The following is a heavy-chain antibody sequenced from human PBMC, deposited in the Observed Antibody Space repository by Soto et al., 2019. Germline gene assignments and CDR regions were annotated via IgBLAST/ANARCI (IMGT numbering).Heavy chain of an antibody. CDR1: GFIFEDFA. V-gene: IGHV3-9*01. CDR2: ISWNSATL. J-gene: IGHJ4*02. CDR3: AKDVGSYYYDTSACLYDY. D-gene: IGHD3-22*01. Sequence: EVQLVESGGGLVQPGGSVRLSCVGSGFIFEDFAMNWVRQVPGKGLEWVSGISWNSATLAYADSVKGRFIVSRDNAKNILYLQMNSLRAEDAALYYCAKDVGSYYYDTSACLYDYWGQGTLVTVSS.